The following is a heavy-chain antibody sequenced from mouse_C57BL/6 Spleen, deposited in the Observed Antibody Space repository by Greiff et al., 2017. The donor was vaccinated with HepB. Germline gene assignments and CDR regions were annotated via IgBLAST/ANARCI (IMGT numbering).Heavy chain of an antibody. CDR3: TREGYDVGYYAMDY. Sequence: QVHVKQSGAELVRPGASVTLSCKASGYTFTDYEMHWVKQTPVHGLEWIGAIDPETGGTAYNQKFKGKAILTADKSSSTAYMELRSLTSEDSAVYYCTREGYDVGYYAMDYWGQGTSVTVSS. CDR1: GYTFTDYE. CDR2: IDPETGGT. V-gene: IGHV1-15*01. J-gene: IGHJ4*01. D-gene: IGHD2-2*01.